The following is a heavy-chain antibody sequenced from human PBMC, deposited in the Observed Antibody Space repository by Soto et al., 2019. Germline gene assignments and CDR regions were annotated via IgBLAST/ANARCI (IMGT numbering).Heavy chain of an antibody. D-gene: IGHD2-15*01. CDR3: FSSRRRHTRYRSGLGIPAEPLFDL. CDR2: ISYDGSNK. J-gene: IGHJ2*01. Sequence: PGKGLEWVAVISYDGSNKYHADSVKGRFTISRDNSKNTRYLQMNSLRAEDTAVFFFFSSRRRHTRYRSGLGIPAEPLFDL. V-gene: IGHV3-30-3*01.